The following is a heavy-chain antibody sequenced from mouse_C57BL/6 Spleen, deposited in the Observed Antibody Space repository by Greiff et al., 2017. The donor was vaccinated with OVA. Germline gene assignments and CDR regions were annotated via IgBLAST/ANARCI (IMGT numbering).Heavy chain of an antibody. J-gene: IGHJ3*01. D-gene: IGHD2-3*01. V-gene: IGHV1-69*01. CDR2: IDPSDSYT. CDR1: GYTFTSYW. CDR3: ARGSYDGYFAY. Sequence: QVQLKQPGAELVMPGASVKLSCKASGYTFTSYWMHWVKQRPGQGLEWIGEIDPSDSYTKYNQKFKGKSTLTVDKSSSTAYMQLSSLTSEDSAVYYCARGSYDGYFAYWGQGTLVTVSA.